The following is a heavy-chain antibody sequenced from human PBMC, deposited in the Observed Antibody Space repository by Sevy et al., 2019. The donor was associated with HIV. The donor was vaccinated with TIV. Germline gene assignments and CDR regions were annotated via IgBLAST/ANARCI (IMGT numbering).Heavy chain of an antibody. D-gene: IGHD3-22*01. V-gene: IGHV3-48*02. J-gene: IGHJ6*02. CDR1: GFTFNTYN. CDR2: PSYTSTTI. Sequence: GGSLRLSCAVSGFTFNTYNMNWVRRAPGKGLEWVSCPSYTSTTIYYADSVRGRFTISRDNAKNTLYLQMNSLRDEDTAVYYCASSDATSRFGYYYFAMDFWGQGTSVTVSS. CDR3: ASSDATSRFGYYYFAMDF.